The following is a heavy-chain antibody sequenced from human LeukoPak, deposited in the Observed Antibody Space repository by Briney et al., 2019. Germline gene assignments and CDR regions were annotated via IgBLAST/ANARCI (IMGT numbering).Heavy chain of an antibody. J-gene: IGHJ4*01. CDR3: VREGFYFFDF. Sequence: GGSLRLSCAASGFTFSSYVMSWVRQAPGKGLEWVSIISYSGGSTYYADSVRGRFTIFRDNAKDSVYLQMNSLRAEDTATYYCVREGFYFFDFWGQGTLVTVSS. V-gene: IGHV3-23*01. CDR2: ISYSGGST. CDR1: GFTFSSYV.